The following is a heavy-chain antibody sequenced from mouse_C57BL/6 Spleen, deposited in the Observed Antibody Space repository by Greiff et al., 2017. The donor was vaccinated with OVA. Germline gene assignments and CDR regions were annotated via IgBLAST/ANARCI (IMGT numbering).Heavy chain of an antibody. V-gene: IGHV1-80*01. J-gene: IGHJ2*01. Sequence: QVQLQQSGAELVKPGASVKISCKASGYAFSSYWMNWVKQRPGKGLEWIGQIYPGDGDTNYNGKFKGKATLTADKSSSTAYMQLSSLTSEYSAVYFCARWGYYGSSYVGYWGQGTTLTVSS. CDR1: GYAFSSYW. CDR3: ARWGYYGSSYVGY. CDR2: IYPGDGDT. D-gene: IGHD1-1*01.